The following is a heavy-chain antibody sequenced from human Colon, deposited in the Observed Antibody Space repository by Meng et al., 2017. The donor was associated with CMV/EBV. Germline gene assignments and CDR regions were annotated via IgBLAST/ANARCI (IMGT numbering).Heavy chain of an antibody. V-gene: IGHV3-13*01. J-gene: IGHJ4*02. CDR1: GFTFSTYD. CDR3: ASARSPTHFDY. Sequence: GGSLRLSCTASGFTFSTYDFHWVRQPTGKGLEWVSSIGTVGDTYSIGSVKGRFIISREDAKNSVYLQMNGLRDGETGLYYCASARSPTHFDYWGQGALVTVSS. CDR2: IGTVGDT.